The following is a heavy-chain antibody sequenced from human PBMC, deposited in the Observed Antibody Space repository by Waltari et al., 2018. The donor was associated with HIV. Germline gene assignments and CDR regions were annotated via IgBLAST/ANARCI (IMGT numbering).Heavy chain of an antibody. CDR1: GFTCSSNG. CDR2: IGSTGRTT. J-gene: IGHJ4*02. CDR3: ARLQTCFDY. Sequence: EVQLVESGGGLVQPGGSLRLSCAASGFTCSSNGMNWVRQAPGKGLEWVEHIGSTGRTTHYADSVKGRFTISRDDAKNSLYLQANSLRDEDTGVYFCARLQTCFDYWGQGTLVAVSS. V-gene: IGHV3-48*02.